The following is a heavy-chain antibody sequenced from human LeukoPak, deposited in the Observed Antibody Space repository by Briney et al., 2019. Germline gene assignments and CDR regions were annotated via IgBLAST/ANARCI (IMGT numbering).Heavy chain of an antibody. J-gene: IGHJ4*02. CDR2: ISSTGGTI. V-gene: IGHV3-48*03. CDR1: GFSFSYYE. CDR3: ARDGTYDTSSYFDY. Sequence: PGGSLRLSCAASGFSFSYYEMNWVRQAPGKGLEWISYISSTGGTIYYADSVKGRFTISRDKARSSLYLQMNSLRAEDTAVYYCARDGTYDTSSYFDYWGQGTLVTVSS. D-gene: IGHD6-6*01.